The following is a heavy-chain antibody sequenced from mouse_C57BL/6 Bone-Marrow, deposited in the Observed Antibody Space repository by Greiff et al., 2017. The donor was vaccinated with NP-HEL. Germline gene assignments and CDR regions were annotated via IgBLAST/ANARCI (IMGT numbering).Heavy chain of an antibody. J-gene: IGHJ2*01. CDR3: APLFISKVVESSFDY. V-gene: IGHV14-3*01. Sequence: VQLQQSVAELVRPGASVKLSCTASGFTFKNTYMHWVKQRPEQGLEWIGRINPANGNTKYAQKFKGKATITADTSSNTAYLQLSSLTSEDTAIYYCAPLFISKVVESSFDYWGQGTTLTVSS. CDR1: GFTFKNTY. D-gene: IGHD1-1*01. CDR2: INPANGNT.